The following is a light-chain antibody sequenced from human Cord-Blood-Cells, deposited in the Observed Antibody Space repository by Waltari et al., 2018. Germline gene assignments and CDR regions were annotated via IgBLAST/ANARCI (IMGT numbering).Light chain of an antibody. CDR2: DVS. V-gene: IGLV2-14*01. CDR3: SSYTSSSTLV. J-gene: IGLJ3*02. Sequence: QSALTQPASVSASPGQSVTIACPGPSSYVGGYNYFSWYQQHPGKAPKLMIYDVSNRPSGVSNRFSGSKCGNTASLTISGLQAEDEADYYCSSYTSSSTLVFGGGTKLTVL. CDR1: SSYVGGYNY.